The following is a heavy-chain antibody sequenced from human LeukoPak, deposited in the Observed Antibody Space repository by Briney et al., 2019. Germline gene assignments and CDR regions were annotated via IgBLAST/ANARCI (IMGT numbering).Heavy chain of an antibody. CDR2: ISAYNGNT. Sequence: ASVKVSCKASGYTFTRYGISWVRQAPGQGLEWMGWISAYNGNTNYAQKLQGRVTMTKDTDTSTAYMELRSLRSDDTAVYYCARATHCTNGVCYEWFDPWGQGTLVTVSS. CDR1: GYTFTRYG. J-gene: IGHJ5*02. CDR3: ARATHCTNGVCYEWFDP. D-gene: IGHD2-8*01. V-gene: IGHV1-18*01.